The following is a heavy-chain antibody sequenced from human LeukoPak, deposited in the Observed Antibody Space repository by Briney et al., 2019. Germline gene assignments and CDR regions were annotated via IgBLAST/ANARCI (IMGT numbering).Heavy chain of an antibody. D-gene: IGHD6-6*01. CDR3: AKGRDSSSSSWFDP. V-gene: IGHV3-9*01. Sequence: GGSPRLSXAASGFTFDDYAMHWVRQAPGKGLEWVSGISWNSGSIGYADSVKGRLTISRDNRKNSLYLQMNSLRAEDTVLYYCAKGRDSSSSSWFDPWGQGTLVSVSS. J-gene: IGHJ5*02. CDR1: GFTFDDYA. CDR2: ISWNSGSI.